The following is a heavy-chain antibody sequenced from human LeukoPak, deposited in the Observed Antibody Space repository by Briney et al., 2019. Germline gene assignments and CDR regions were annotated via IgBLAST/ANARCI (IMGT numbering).Heavy chain of an antibody. CDR2: YVGGAT. Sequence: YVGGATYYADSAKGRFTISRDNSENTLYLQMKSLRAEDTAVYYCARGDGYNFFDYWGQGTLATVSS. J-gene: IGHJ4*02. V-gene: IGHV3-53*01. CDR3: ARGDGYNFFDY. D-gene: IGHD5-24*01.